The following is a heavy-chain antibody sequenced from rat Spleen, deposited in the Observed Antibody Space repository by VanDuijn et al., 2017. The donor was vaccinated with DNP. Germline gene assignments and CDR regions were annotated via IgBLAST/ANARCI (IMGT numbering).Heavy chain of an antibody. CDR3: ARGVYYYSATYWYFDF. Sequence: EVQLVESGGGLVQPGRSLKVSCAASGFTFSDYNMAWVRQAPKKGLEWVATIIYDGSRTYYRDSVKGRFTISRNDAKSTLYLQMDSLRSEDTATYYCARGVYYYSATYWYFDFWGPGTMVTVSS. CDR1: GFTFSDYN. V-gene: IGHV5S10*01. D-gene: IGHD1-1*01. CDR2: IIYDGSRT. J-gene: IGHJ1*01.